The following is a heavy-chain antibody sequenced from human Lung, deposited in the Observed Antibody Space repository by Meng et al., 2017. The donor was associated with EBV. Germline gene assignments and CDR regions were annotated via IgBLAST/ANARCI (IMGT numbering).Heavy chain of an antibody. CDR1: GRSFSSSY. D-gene: IGHD2-2*01. V-gene: IGHV4-34*01. Sequence: QVQPQQWGAGLFKPSETLSLTCGVSGRSFSSSYWSWIRQPPGKGLEWIGQINYSGITNYNPSLKSRVTISVDTSKNQFSLSLNSVTAADTAVYYCARGGTSSAPFDYWGQGTLVTVSS. CDR2: INYSGIT. J-gene: IGHJ4*02. CDR3: ARGGTSSAPFDY.